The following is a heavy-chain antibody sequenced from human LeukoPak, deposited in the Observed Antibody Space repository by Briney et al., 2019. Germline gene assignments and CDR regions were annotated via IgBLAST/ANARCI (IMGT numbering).Heavy chain of an antibody. Sequence: RASVKVSRKASGYTFTSYDINWVRQATGQGLEWMGWMNPNSGNTGYAQKFQGRVTMTRNTSISTAYMELSSLRSEDTAVYYCARVADDDYGDYYYYGMDVWGQGTTVTVSS. CDR3: ARVADDDYGDYYYYGMDV. D-gene: IGHD4-17*01. CDR1: GYTFTSYD. J-gene: IGHJ6*02. V-gene: IGHV1-8*01. CDR2: MNPNSGNT.